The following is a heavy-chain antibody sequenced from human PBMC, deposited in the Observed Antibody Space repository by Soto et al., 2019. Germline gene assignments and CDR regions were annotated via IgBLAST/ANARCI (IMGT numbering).Heavy chain of an antibody. CDR1: GGTFSRYA. Sequence: SVKVSFKASGGTFSRYAISWVRQAPVQGLEWMGGIIPMFGKANYAQKFQGKVTITADESTSTGYMELRSLRSEDTAVYYCARDGTLYDSSGYYYLYWGQGTLVTVSS. V-gene: IGHV1-69*13. CDR2: IIPMFGKA. D-gene: IGHD3-22*01. CDR3: ARDGTLYDSSGYYYLY. J-gene: IGHJ4*02.